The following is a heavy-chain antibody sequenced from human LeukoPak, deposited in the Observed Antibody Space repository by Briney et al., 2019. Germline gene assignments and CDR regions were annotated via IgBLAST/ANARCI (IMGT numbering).Heavy chain of an antibody. D-gene: IGHD3-9*01. CDR2: IYHTGNT. CDR3: AREAYDVLTGLGGGMDV. J-gene: IGHJ6*02. CDR1: GGSISSDGYS. Sequence: SQTLSLTCAVSGGSISSDGYSWSWIRQPPGKGLEWIGYIYHTGNTYYNPAPRSRVTISLDRSKNQFSLKLTSVTAADTAVYYCAREAYDVLTGLGGGMDVWGQGTTVTVSS. V-gene: IGHV4-30-2*01.